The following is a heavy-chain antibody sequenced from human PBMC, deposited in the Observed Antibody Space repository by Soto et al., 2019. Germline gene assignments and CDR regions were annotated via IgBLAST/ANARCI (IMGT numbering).Heavy chain of an antibody. CDR2: IYYSGST. CDR1: GGSVSSGSYY. J-gene: IGHJ3*02. D-gene: IGHD2-21*01. CDR3: ARFDSRSPQI. Sequence: QVQLQESGPGLMKPSETLSLTCTVSGGSVSSGSYYWSWIRQPPGKGLEWIGYIYYSGSTNYNPSLKSRVTISVDTSKNQFSLKLSSVTAADTAVYYCARFDSRSPQIWGQGTMVTVSS. V-gene: IGHV4-61*01.